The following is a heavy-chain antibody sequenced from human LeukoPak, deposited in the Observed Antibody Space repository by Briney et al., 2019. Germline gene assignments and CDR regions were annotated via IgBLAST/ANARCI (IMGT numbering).Heavy chain of an antibody. CDR1: GGSISSSSYY. V-gene: IGHV4-39*07. CDR3: AKDRGGPDYYDTSGPDY. D-gene: IGHD3-22*01. J-gene: IGHJ4*02. CDR2: IYYSGST. Sequence: SETLSLTCTVSGGSISSSSYYWGWIRQPPGKGLEWIGSIYYSGSTYYNPSLKSRVTISVDTSKNQFSLKLSSVTAADTAVYYCAKDRGGPDYYDTSGPDYWGQGTLVTVSS.